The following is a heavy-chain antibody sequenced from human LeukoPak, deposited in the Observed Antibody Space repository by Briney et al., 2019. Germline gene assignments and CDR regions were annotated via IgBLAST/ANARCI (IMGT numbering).Heavy chain of an antibody. CDR2: INPNSGGT. V-gene: IGHV1-2*02. CDR1: GYTLTGYY. CDR3: ARRYSYGLEYYFDY. D-gene: IGHD5-18*01. J-gene: IGHJ4*02. Sequence: ASVKVSCKASGYTLTGYYMHWVRQAPGQGLEWMGWINPNSGGTNYAQKFQGRVTMTRDTSISTAYMELSRLRSDDTAVYYCARRYSYGLEYYFDYWGQGTLVTVSS.